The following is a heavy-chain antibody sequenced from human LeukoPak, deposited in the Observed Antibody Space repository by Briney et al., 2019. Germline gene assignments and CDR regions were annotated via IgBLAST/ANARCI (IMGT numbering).Heavy chain of an antibody. J-gene: IGHJ3*02. Sequence: PSETLSLTCAVSGGSISSSNWWSWVRQPPGKGLEWVSAITTGGGSTFYADSVKGRFTISRDNSKNTLYLQMNSLRAEDTAEYYCAKDRVAGTRAFDIWGQGTMVTVSS. D-gene: IGHD6-19*01. CDR3: AKDRVAGTRAFDI. CDR1: GGSISSSN. CDR2: ITTGGGST. V-gene: IGHV3-23*01.